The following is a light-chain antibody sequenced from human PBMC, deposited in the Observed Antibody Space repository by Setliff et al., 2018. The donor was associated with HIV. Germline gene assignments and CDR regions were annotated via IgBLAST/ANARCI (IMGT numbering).Light chain of an antibody. CDR2: DVK. CDR3: CSYAGSGPV. Sequence: QSALTQPASVSGSPGQSITLSCTGTSSDVGGYNYVSRYQQHPDKAPKLMIYDVKNRPSGVSDRFSGSKSGNTASLTISGLQAEDEADYYCCSYAGSGPVFGAGTKVTVL. CDR1: SSDVGGYNY. J-gene: IGLJ1*01. V-gene: IGLV2-23*02.